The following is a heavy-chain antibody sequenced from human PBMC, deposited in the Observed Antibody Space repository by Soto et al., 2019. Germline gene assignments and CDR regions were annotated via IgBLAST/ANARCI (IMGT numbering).Heavy chain of an antibody. CDR2: TYYRSKWYN. CDR1: GDSVSSNSAA. V-gene: IGHV6-1*01. D-gene: IGHD6-19*01. J-gene: IGHJ5*02. CDR3: ARQEEYSSGWYSWSRLDP. Sequence: KQSQTLSLTCAISGDSVSSNSAAWNWIRQSPSRGLEWLGRTYYRSKWYNDYAVSVKSRITINPEASKNQFSLQLNSVTPEDTAVYYCARQEEYSSGWYSWSRLDPWGQGTLVTVSS.